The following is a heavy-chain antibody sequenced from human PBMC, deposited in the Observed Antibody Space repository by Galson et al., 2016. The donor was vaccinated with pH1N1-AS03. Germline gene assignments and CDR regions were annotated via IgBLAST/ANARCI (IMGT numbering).Heavy chain of an antibody. Sequence: SVKVSCKASTDNFVDYGISWVRQAPGQGLEWMGGIVPFSVTTDYAQKFQGRISITADESTSTAYMELSSLTSEDTAVYYCARDRDHGLPGDYYESAYWGQGTLVTVSS. D-gene: IGHD3-22*01. CDR2: IVPFSVTT. CDR1: TDNFVDYG. J-gene: IGHJ4*02. V-gene: IGHV1-69*13. CDR3: ARDRDHGLPGDYYESAY.